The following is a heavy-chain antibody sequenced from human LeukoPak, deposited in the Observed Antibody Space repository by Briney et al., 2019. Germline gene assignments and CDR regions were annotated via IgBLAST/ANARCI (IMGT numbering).Heavy chain of an antibody. CDR3: AAARMGSYYYYGMDV. V-gene: IGHV1-58*01. J-gene: IGHJ6*02. CDR1: GFTFTSSA. D-gene: IGHD3-10*01. CDR2: IVVGSGNT. Sequence: SVKVSCKASGFTFTSSAVQWVRQARGQRLEWIGWIVVGSGNTNYAQKFQERVTITRDMSTSTAYMELSSLRSEDTAVYYCAAARMGSYYYYGMDVWGQGTTVTVSS.